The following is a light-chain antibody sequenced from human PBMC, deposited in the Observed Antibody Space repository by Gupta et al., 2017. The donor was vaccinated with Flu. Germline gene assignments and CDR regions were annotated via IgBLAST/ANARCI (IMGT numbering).Light chain of an antibody. CDR3: LQEHSTPLT. CDR1: QSVLHSSDNRNY. V-gene: IGKV4-1*01. Sequence: DIVMTQSPDSLIVSLGERATINSKSSQSVLHSSDNRNYLAWYQQKPGQSPKLLIHWASTRESGVPDRFSGSGSGTDFTLAISSLQAEDVALYYCLQEHSTPLTFGGGTKVEIK. J-gene: IGKJ4*01. CDR2: WAS.